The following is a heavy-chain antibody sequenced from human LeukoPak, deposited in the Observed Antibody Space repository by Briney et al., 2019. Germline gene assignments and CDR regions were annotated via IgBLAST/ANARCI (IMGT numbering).Heavy chain of an antibody. Sequence: GGSLRLSCAASGFTFSDYYMSWIRQAPGKGLEWVSYISSSGSTIYYADSVKGRFTISGDNAKNSLYLQMNSLRAEDTAVYYCARDWGYCSSTSCPIDYWGQGTLVTVSS. CDR2: ISSSGSTI. CDR1: GFTFSDYY. D-gene: IGHD2-2*01. V-gene: IGHV3-11*01. CDR3: ARDWGYCSSTSCPIDY. J-gene: IGHJ4*02.